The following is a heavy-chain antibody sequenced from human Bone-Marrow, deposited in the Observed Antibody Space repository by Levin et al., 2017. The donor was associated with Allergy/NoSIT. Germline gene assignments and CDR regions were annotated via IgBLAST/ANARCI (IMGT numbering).Heavy chain of an antibody. CDR2: IYHSGST. CDR1: GYSISSGYY. D-gene: IGHD3-22*01. CDR3: ARDRTYYYDSSPNPFDY. J-gene: IGHJ4*02. Sequence: PSETLSLTCAVSGYSISSGYYWGWSRQPPGKGLEWIGSIYHSGSTYYNPSLKSRVTISVDTSKNQFSLKLSSVTAADTAVYYCARDRTYYYDSSPNPFDYWGQGTLVTVSS. V-gene: IGHV4-38-2*02.